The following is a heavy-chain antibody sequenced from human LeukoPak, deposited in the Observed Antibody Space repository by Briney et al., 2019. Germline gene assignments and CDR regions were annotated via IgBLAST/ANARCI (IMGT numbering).Heavy chain of an antibody. J-gene: IGHJ3*02. D-gene: IGHD3-16*01. CDR3: ARAGPFEVGSLGFAFDI. Sequence: PGGSLRLSCAASGFTFDDYGMSWVRQAPGKGLEWVSGINWNGGSTGYADSVKGRFTIFRDNAKNSLYLQMNSLRAEDTALYHCARAGPFEVGSLGFAFDIWGQGTMVTVSS. CDR1: GFTFDDYG. CDR2: INWNGGST. V-gene: IGHV3-20*01.